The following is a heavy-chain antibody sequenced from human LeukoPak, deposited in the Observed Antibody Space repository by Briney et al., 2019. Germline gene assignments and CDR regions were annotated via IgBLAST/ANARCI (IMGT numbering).Heavy chain of an antibody. J-gene: IGHJ4*02. CDR3: AKPRYCSGGSCYGYFDY. CDR1: GFNVRSNY. Sequence: PGGSLRLSCVASGFNVRSNYMSWVRQAPGKGLEWVSAISGSGGSTYYADSVKGRFTISRDNSKNTLYLQMNSLRAEDTAVYYCAKPRYCSGGSCYGYFDYWGQGTLVTVSS. D-gene: IGHD2-15*01. CDR2: ISGSGGST. V-gene: IGHV3-23*01.